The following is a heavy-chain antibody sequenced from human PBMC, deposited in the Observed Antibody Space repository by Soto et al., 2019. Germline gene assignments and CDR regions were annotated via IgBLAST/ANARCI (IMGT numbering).Heavy chain of an antibody. Sequence: QVQLVQSGAEVKKPGASVKVSCKASGYTFTSYDINWVRQATGQGLEWMGWMNPNSGNTGYAQKFQGRVTMTRNTSISKAYMELSSLRSEDTAVYYCARVRYNWNGRTRNWFDPWGQGTLVTVSS. CDR2: MNPNSGNT. D-gene: IGHD1-20*01. J-gene: IGHJ5*02. V-gene: IGHV1-8*01. CDR3: ARVRYNWNGRTRNWFDP. CDR1: GYTFTSYD.